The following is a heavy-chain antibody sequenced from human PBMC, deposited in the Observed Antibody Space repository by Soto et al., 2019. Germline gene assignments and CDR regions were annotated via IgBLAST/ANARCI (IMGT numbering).Heavy chain of an antibody. CDR2: IYPGDSDT. CDR3: ARLARNGYNYQTSYYYYGMDV. J-gene: IGHJ6*02. Sequence: GESLKISCKGSGYSFTSYWIGWVRQMPGKGLEWMGIIYPGDSDTRYSPSFQGQVTISADKSISTAYLQWSSLKASDTAMYYCARLARNGYNYQTSYYYYGMDVWGQGTTVTVSS. D-gene: IGHD5-12*01. CDR1: GYSFTSYW. V-gene: IGHV5-51*01.